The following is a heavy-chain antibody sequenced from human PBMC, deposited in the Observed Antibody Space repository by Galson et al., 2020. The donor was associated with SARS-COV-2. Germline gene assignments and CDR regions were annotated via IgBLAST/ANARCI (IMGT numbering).Heavy chain of an antibody. CDR3: ARSRWPPDY. CDR1: GGSFNDYF. J-gene: IGHJ4*02. CDR2: INHRGRT. Sequence: SETLSLTCALYGGSFNDYFWNWICQSPGKGLEWIGEINHRGRTDYNPSLKGRVTISLDTSNKQFSLKLTSMTAADTAVYYCARSRWPPDYWGQGTLVTVSS. V-gene: IGHV4-34*01.